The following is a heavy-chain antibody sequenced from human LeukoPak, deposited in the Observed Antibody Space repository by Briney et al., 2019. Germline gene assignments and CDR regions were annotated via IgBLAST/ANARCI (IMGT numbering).Heavy chain of an antibody. J-gene: IGHJ3*02. CDR2: IRYDGSNK. CDR1: GFTFSSYG. D-gene: IGHD2-2*01. V-gene: IGHV3-30*02. Sequence: TGGSLRLSFAASGFTFSSYGMHWVRQAPGKGLEWVAFIRYDGSNKYYADSVKGRFTISRDNSKNTLYLQMNSLRAEDTAVYYCELGYCSSTSCFTSDAFDIWGQGTMVTVSS. CDR3: ELGYCSSTSCFTSDAFDI.